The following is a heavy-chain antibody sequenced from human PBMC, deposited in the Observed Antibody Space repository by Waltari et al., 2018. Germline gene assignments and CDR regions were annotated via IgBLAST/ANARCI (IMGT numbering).Heavy chain of an antibody. J-gene: IGHJ3*02. CDR2: IIPMFGTA. V-gene: IGHV1-69*05. CDR3: ARGGLYGQQLLESAFEI. D-gene: IGHD6-13*01. CDR1: GGSFSPYA. Sequence: QVQLVQSGAELKKPGSSVKVSCKASGGSFSPYAITWRRKATGQGLEWMGGIIPMFGTANYAQKIQDRVTIITDESMTTAYMELSSLTSEDTAVYYCARGGLYGQQLLESAFEIWGQGTKVTVSS.